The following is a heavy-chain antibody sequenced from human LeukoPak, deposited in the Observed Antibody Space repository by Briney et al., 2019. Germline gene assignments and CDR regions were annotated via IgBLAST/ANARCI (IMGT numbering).Heavy chain of an antibody. CDR3: ARDGSSAPGYYYYYMDV. J-gene: IGHJ6*03. Sequence: PSGTLSLTCTVSGGSISSYYWSWIRQPPGKGLEWIGYIYYSGSTNYNPSLKSRVTISVDTSKNQFSLKLSSVTAADTAVYYCARDGSSAPGYYYYYMDVWGKGTTVTVSS. CDR1: GGSISSYY. V-gene: IGHV4-59*01. CDR2: IYYSGST. D-gene: IGHD6-6*01.